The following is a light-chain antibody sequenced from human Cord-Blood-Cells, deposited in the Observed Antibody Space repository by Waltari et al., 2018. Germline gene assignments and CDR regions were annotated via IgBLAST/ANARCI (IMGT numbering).Light chain of an antibody. Sequence: QSALTQPASVSGSPGQPITISCTGTSSDVGGYNYVSWYQQHPGKAPTLMIYDVSKRPSGVSNRVSGSKAGNTASLTISGLQAEDEADYYCSSYTSSSTWVFGGGTKLTVL. CDR3: SSYTSSSTWV. CDR1: SSDVGGYNY. CDR2: DVS. J-gene: IGLJ3*02. V-gene: IGLV2-14*01.